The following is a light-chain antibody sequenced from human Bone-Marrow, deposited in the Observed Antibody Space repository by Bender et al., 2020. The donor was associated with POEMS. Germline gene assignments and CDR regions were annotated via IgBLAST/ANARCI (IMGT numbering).Light chain of an antibody. CDR3: SSYTSVTTFFV. J-gene: IGLJ1*01. Sequence: QSALTQPPSVSGSPGQSVTVSCTGTRSDVGRYDRVAWYQQAPGRPPKLLIYEVRKRPSGVPDRFSGSKSGNTASLTISGLQAEDEAHYYCSSYTSVTTFFVFGTGTKVTVL. CDR1: RSDVGRYDR. V-gene: IGLV2-18*02. CDR2: EVR.